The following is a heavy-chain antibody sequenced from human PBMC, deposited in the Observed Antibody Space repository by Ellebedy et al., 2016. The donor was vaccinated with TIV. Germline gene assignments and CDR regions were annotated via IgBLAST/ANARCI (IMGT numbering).Heavy chain of an antibody. Sequence: GGSLRLXXAASGFSFSVYSLHWVRQVPGKGLVWVSRIFSDGTTTSYADSVKGRFTISRDNSQNTLFLQMNSLRVEDTAVYYCAGAAYGDYADYWGQGTLVTVSS. CDR3: AGAAYGDYADY. V-gene: IGHV3-74*01. J-gene: IGHJ4*02. CDR1: GFSFSVYS. D-gene: IGHD4-17*01. CDR2: IFSDGTTT.